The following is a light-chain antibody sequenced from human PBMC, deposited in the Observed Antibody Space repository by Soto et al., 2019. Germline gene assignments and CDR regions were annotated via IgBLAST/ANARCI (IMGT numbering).Light chain of an antibody. CDR3: QQANRFPLP. V-gene: IGKV1-12*01. Sequence: DIQMTQSPSSVSASVGDRVTITCRASQGISSWLAWYQQKPGKAPKLLMYASSSLQSWVPSRFSGSGDRTDFPRTSSSLPCEDCATCYCQQANRFPLPFGGRPKVQIK. CDR1: QGISSW. CDR2: ASS. J-gene: IGKJ4*02.